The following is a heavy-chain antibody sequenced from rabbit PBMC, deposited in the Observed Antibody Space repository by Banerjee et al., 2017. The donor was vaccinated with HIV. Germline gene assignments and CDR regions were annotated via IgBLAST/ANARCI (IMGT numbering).Heavy chain of an antibody. CDR2: VYPVSSGNI. Sequence: QSLEESGGGLVQPEGSLTLTCTASGFSFSSGYYMCWVRQAPGKGLELIACVYPVSSGNIYYASWAKGRFTISKTSSTTVTLKMTSLTAADTATYFCARNAGSGYPDWLDLWGPGTLVTVS. V-gene: IGHV1S40*01. J-gene: IGHJ5*01. CDR1: GFSFSSGYY. D-gene: IGHD8-1*01. CDR3: ARNAGSGYPDWLDL.